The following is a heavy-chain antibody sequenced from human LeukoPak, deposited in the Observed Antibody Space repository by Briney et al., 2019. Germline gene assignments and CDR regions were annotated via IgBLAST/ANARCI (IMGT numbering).Heavy chain of an antibody. V-gene: IGHV3-21*01. CDR2: ISSSSSYI. Sequence: GGSLRLSCAASGFTVSSSYMSWVRQAPGKGLEWVSSISSSSSYIYYADSVKGRFTISRDNAKNSLYLQMNSLRAEDTAVYYCAELGITMIGGVWGKGTTVTISS. J-gene: IGHJ6*04. D-gene: IGHD3-10*02. CDR3: AELGITMIGGV. CDR1: GFTVSSSY.